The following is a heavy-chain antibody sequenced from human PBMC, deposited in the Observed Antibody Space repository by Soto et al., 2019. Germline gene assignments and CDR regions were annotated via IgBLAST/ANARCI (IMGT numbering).Heavy chain of an antibody. CDR1: GGSISSSSYY. V-gene: IGHV4-39*01. Sequence: SETLSLTCTVSGGSISSSSYYWGWIRQPPGKGLERIGSIYYSGSTYYNPSLKSRVTISVDTSKNQFSLKLSSVTAEDTAVYYCAPTGWIRPYSWCDPWGQGTLVTVSS. CDR3: APTGWIRPYSWCDP. D-gene: IGHD5-18*01. CDR2: IYYSGST. J-gene: IGHJ5*02.